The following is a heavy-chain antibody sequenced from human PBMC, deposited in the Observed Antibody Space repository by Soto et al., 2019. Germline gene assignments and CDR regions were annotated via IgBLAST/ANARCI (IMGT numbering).Heavy chain of an antibody. Sequence: QITLKESGPTLVKPTQTLTLTCTFSGFSLSTSGVGVGWIRQPPGKDLEWLALIYWDDDKRYSPSLKSRLTIPTLTPNNHGVLTMTNMDPVDTATYYWALSYFSGSSSDGFDYWGHVSLFTFSS. CDR3: ALSYFSGSSSDGFDY. CDR1: GFSLSTSGVG. J-gene: IGHJ4*01. CDR2: IYWDDDK. D-gene: IGHD3-10*01. V-gene: IGHV2-5*02.